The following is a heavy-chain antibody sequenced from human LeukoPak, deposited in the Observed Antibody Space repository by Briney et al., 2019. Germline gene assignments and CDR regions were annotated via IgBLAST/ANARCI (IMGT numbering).Heavy chain of an antibody. CDR1: GFTFSSYL. Sequence: GGSLRLSCAASGFTFSSYLMSWVRQAPGKGLEWVANIKQDGSEKYYVDSVKGRFTISRDNAKNSLYLQMNSLRAEDTAVYYCASIGDSSGYYPFDYMDVWGKGTTVTVSS. V-gene: IGHV3-7*01. J-gene: IGHJ6*03. CDR2: IKQDGSEK. CDR3: ASIGDSSGYYPFDYMDV. D-gene: IGHD3-22*01.